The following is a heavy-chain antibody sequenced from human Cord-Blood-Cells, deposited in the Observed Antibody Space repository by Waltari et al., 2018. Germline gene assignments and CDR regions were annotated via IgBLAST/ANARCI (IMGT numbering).Heavy chain of an antibody. D-gene: IGHD1-1*01. J-gene: IGHJ4*02. CDR1: GGSFSGYY. Sequence: QVQLQQWGAGLLKPSETLSLTCAVSGGSFSGYYWSWIRQPPGKGLEWCGEINHSGSTNYNPSLKSRVTISVDTSKNQFSLKLSSVTAADTAVYYCARENSTGPFDYWGQGTLVTVSS. CDR3: ARENSTGPFDY. CDR2: INHSGST. V-gene: IGHV4-34*01.